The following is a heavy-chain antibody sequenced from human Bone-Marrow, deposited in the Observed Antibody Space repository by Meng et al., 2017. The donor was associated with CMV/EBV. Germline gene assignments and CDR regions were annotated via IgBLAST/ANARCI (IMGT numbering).Heavy chain of an antibody. D-gene: IGHD6-19*01. CDR2: TYYRSKWNN. CDR3: ARGGYTSVWS. Sequence: WAVSGDSVSSNRAAWNWFRQSPSRGLEWLGRTYYRSKWNNDYAASVKSRITIIPDTSKNEFSLQLNSVTPEDTAVYYCARGGYTSVWSWGQGTLVTVSS. J-gene: IGHJ5*02. CDR1: GDSVSSNRAA. V-gene: IGHV6-1*01.